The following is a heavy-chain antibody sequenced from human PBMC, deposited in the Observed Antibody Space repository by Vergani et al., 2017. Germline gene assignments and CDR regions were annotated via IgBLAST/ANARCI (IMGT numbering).Heavy chain of an antibody. V-gene: IGHV1-8*01. Sequence: QVQLVQSGAEVKKPGASVKVSCKASGYTFTSYDINWVRQATGQGLEWMGWMNPNSGNTGYAQKFQGRVTITADKSTSTAYMELSSLRSEDTAVYYCARGGHVDTAMDSFDYWGQGTLVTVSS. CDR2: MNPNSGNT. CDR3: ARGGHVDTAMDSFDY. CDR1: GYTFTSYD. D-gene: IGHD5-18*01. J-gene: IGHJ4*02.